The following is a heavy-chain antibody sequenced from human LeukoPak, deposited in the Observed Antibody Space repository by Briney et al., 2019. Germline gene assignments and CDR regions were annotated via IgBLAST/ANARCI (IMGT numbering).Heavy chain of an antibody. CDR2: IYSGGST. V-gene: IGHV3-66*02. CDR3: ARDRITIFGVVIVNDAFDI. J-gene: IGHJ3*02. CDR1: GFTVSSNY. Sequence: GGSLRLSCAASGFTVSSNYMSWVRQAPWKGLEWVSVIYSGGSTYYADSVKGRFTISRDNSKNTLYLQMNSLRAEDTAVYYCARDRITIFGVVIVNDAFDIWGQGTMVTVSS. D-gene: IGHD3-3*01.